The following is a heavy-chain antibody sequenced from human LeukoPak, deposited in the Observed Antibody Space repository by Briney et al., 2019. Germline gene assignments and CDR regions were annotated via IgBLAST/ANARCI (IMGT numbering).Heavy chain of an antibody. CDR2: ISWNSGST. CDR3: AKDRRQQLVNWFDP. V-gene: IGHV3-23*01. CDR1: GFTFDDYA. J-gene: IGHJ5*02. D-gene: IGHD6-13*01. Sequence: GGSLRLSCAASGFTFDDYAMHWVRQAPGKGLEWVSGISWNSGSTYYADSVKGRFTISRDNSKNTLYLQMNSLRAEDTAVYYCAKDRRQQLVNWFDPWGQGTLVTVSS.